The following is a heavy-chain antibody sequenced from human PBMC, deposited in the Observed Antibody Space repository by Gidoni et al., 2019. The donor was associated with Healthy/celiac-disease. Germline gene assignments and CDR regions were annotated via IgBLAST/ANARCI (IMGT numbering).Heavy chain of an antibody. D-gene: IGHD3-9*01. CDR1: GFTFSSYG. CDR2: ISYDGSNK. Sequence: AASGFTFSSYGMHWVRQAPGKGLEWVAVISYDGSNKYYADSVKGRFTISRDNSKNTRYLQMNSLRAEDTAVYYCAKRTTYYDILTGPSLDYWGQGTLVTVSS. J-gene: IGHJ4*02. CDR3: AKRTTYYDILTGPSLDY. V-gene: IGHV3-30*18.